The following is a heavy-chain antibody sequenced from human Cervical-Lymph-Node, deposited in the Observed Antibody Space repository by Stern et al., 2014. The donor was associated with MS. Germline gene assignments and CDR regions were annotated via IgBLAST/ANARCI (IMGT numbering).Heavy chain of an antibody. CDR3: ARSHEGDAVILPPGVAFYGMDV. Sequence: QLVQSGAEVKKPGSSVKVSCKASGGTFSTYTINWVRQAPGQGLEWMGRVIPILNMANYAQKFQGRVTITADKSTSTAYMELNSLRSDDTAVYYCARSHEGDAVILPPGVAFYGMDVWGRGTTVTVSS. CDR2: VIPILNMA. D-gene: IGHD2-8*01. J-gene: IGHJ6*02. V-gene: IGHV1-69*09. CDR1: GGTFSTYT.